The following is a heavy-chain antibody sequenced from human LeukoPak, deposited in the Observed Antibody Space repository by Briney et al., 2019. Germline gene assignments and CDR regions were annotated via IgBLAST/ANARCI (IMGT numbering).Heavy chain of an antibody. J-gene: IGHJ3*02. V-gene: IGHV1-2*02. CDR1: GYTFTGYY. Sequence: GASVKVSCKASGYTFTGYYMHWVRQAPGQGLEWMGWINPHSGGTNYAQKFQGRVTMTRDTSISTAYMELSRLRSDDTAVYYCARACGGDCYSLGASVYAFDIWGQGTMVTVSS. CDR2: INPHSGGT. CDR3: ARACGGDCYSLGASVYAFDI. D-gene: IGHD2-21*02.